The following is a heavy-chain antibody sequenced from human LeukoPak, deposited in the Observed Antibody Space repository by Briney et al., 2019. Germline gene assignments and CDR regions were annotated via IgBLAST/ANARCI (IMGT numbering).Heavy chain of an antibody. CDR3: AKGHTDSEWLYFDS. J-gene: IGHJ4*02. CDR1: GFTFSTYA. Sequence: GGSLRLSCAASGFTFSTYAMSWVRQAPGKGLEWVSGIRGSGDSTYYADSVKGRFTISRDNSKNTLYLQMNSLRAEDTAVYYCAKGHTDSEWLYFDSWGQGALVTVSS. V-gene: IGHV3-23*01. CDR2: IRGSGDST. D-gene: IGHD5-12*01.